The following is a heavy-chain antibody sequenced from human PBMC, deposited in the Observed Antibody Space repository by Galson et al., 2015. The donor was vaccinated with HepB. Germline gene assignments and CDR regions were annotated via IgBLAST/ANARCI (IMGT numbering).Heavy chain of an antibody. J-gene: IGHJ4*02. Sequence: SLRLSCAASGFTFSSYAMSWVRQAPGKGLEWVSYISSSSSTIYYADSVKGRFTISRDNAKNSLYLQMNSLRDEDTAVYYCARSGSYSGYYFDYWGQGTLVTVSS. CDR3: ARSGSYSGYYFDY. D-gene: IGHD1-26*01. CDR1: GFTFSSYA. V-gene: IGHV3-48*02. CDR2: ISSSSSTI.